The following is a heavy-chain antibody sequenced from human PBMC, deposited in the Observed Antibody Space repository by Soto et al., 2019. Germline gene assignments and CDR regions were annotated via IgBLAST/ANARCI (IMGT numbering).Heavy chain of an antibody. CDR2: IYYSGST. J-gene: IGHJ4*02. CDR1: GGSISSYY. D-gene: IGHD6-13*01. V-gene: IGHV4-59*12. Sequence: SETLSLTCTVSGGSISSYYWSWIRQPPGKGLEWIGNIYYSGSTNYNPSLKSRVTISVDTSKNQFSLKLSSVTAADTAVYYCAREDRASSSSYYWGQGTLVTVSS. CDR3: AREDRASSSSYY.